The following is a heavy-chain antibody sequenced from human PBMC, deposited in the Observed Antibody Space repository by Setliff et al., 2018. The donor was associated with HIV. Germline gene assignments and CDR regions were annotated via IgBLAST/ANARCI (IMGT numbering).Heavy chain of an antibody. Sequence: SETLSLTCAVSGYSIRNGAYYWGWIRQPPGKGLEWIGSIYYSGSAYYNPSFKSRVTISVDTSKNQFSLKLSSVTAADTAMYYCARRSCSGGSCYLSDYWGQGTLVTVSS. J-gene: IGHJ4*02. CDR1: GYSIRNGAYY. V-gene: IGHV4-39*07. CDR3: ARRSCSGGSCYLSDY. CDR2: IYYSGSA. D-gene: IGHD2-15*01.